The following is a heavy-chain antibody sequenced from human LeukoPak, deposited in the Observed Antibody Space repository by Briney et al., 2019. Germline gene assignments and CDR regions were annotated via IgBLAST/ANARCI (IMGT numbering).Heavy chain of an antibody. D-gene: IGHD3-10*01. J-gene: IGHJ4*02. Sequence: ASVKVSCKTSGYTFTTYGINWVRQAPGQGLEWMGWISAYNGNTNYAQKVQDRVTMTTDTSTSTGYMELRSLRSDDTAVYYCAAAASGRPANFDYWGQGTLVTVSS. CDR2: ISAYNGNT. V-gene: IGHV1-18*01. CDR3: AAAASGRPANFDY. CDR1: GYTFTTYG.